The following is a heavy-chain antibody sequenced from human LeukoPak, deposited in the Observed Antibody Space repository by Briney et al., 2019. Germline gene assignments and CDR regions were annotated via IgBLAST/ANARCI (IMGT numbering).Heavy chain of an antibody. J-gene: IGHJ4*02. V-gene: IGHV3-48*03. D-gene: IGHD3-22*01. CDR2: ISSSGSTI. Sequence: GGSLRLSCAASGFTFSSYEMNWVRQAPGKGLEWVPYISSSGSTIYYADSVKGRFTISRDNVKNSLYLQMNSLRAEDTAVYYCARGLSSGHAPGYWGQGTLVTVSS. CDR1: GFTFSSYE. CDR3: ARGLSSGHAPGY.